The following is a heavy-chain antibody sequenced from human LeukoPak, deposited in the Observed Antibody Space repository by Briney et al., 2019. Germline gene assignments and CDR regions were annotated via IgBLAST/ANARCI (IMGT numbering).Heavy chain of an antibody. CDR2: ISWNSGSI. Sequence: GGSLRLSRAASGFTFDDYAMHWVRQAPGKGLEWVSGISWNSGSIGYADSVKGRFTISRDNAKNSLYLQMNSLRAEDTALYYCAKDNYYYDSSGYYYYFDYWGQGTLVTVSS. CDR1: GFTFDDYA. CDR3: AKDNYYYDSSGYYYYFDY. J-gene: IGHJ4*02. V-gene: IGHV3-9*01. D-gene: IGHD3-22*01.